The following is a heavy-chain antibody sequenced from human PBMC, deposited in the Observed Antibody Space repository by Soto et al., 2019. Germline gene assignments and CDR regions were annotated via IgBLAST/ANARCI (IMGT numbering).Heavy chain of an antibody. CDR3: AKARHSGDFTGSFES. V-gene: IGHV3-23*01. CDR1: AFSLTAFS. D-gene: IGHD2-21*02. J-gene: IGHJ4*02. Sequence: PAGSLSPSSPPSAFSLTAFSINCVRHLPGRGLEYGLGIGRRGGNAFYAESMRGRLIIIRDNSTITVYQQMNNLRVDDSATYYCAKARHSGDFTGSFESWGQGTLVTVSS. CDR2: IGRRGGNA.